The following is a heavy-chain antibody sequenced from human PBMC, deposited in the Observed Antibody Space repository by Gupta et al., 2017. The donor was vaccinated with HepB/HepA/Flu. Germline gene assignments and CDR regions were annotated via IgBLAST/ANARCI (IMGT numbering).Heavy chain of an antibody. CDR3: ARTLYHGSGMLGPSDY. V-gene: IGHV1-3*01. CDR2: INAGNGNT. CDR1: GYTFTSYA. J-gene: IGHJ4*02. D-gene: IGHD3-10*01. Sequence: QVQLVQSGAEVKKPGASVKVSCKASGYTFTSYAMHWVRQAPGQRLEWMGWINAGNGNTKYSQKFQGRVTITRDTSASTAYMELSSLRSEDTAVYYCARTLYHGSGMLGPSDYWGQGTLVTVSS.